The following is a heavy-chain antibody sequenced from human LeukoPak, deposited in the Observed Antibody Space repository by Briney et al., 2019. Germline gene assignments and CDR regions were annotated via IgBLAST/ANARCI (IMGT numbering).Heavy chain of an antibody. D-gene: IGHD3-22*01. Sequence: GGSLRLSCAASGFTFSSYAMSWVRQAPGKGLEWVSAISGSGGSTYYADSVKGRFTISRDNSKNTLCLQMNSLRAEDTAVYYCAKDRTYYYDSSGSHFDYWGQGTLVTVSS. V-gene: IGHV3-23*01. J-gene: IGHJ4*02. CDR1: GFTFSSYA. CDR3: AKDRTYYYDSSGSHFDY. CDR2: ISGSGGST.